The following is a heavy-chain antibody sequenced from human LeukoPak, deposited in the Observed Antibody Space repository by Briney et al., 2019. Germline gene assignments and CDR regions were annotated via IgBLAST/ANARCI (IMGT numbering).Heavy chain of an antibody. CDR2: ISSSSSYI. CDR3: ARAGIVGADY. J-gene: IGHJ4*02. D-gene: IGHD1-26*01. V-gene: IGHV3-21*01. CDR1: GFTFTSYS. Sequence: GGSLRLSCAASGFTFTSYSMNWVRQAPGKGLEWVSSISSSSSYIYYADSVKGRFTISRDNAKNSLYLQMNSLRAEDTAVYYCARAGIVGADYWGQGTLVTVSS.